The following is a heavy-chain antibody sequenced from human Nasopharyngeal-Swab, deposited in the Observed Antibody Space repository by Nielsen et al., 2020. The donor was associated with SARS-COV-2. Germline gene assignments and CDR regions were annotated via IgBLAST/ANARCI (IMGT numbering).Heavy chain of an antibody. D-gene: IGHD6-6*01. J-gene: IGHJ4*02. CDR1: GFTFSSYA. V-gene: IGHV3-48*04. CDR3: ARESWYGSSPLSPGDY. CDR2: ISSSGSTI. Sequence: GESLKISCAASGFTFSSYAMSWVRQAPGKGLEWVSYISSSGSTIYYADSVKGRFTISRDNAKNSLYLQMNSLRAEDTAVYYCARESWYGSSPLSPGDYWGQGTLVTVSS.